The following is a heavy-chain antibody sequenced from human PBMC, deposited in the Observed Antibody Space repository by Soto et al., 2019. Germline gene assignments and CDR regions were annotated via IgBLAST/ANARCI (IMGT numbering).Heavy chain of an antibody. CDR2: ISYDGTKK. D-gene: IGHD5-18*01. Sequence: QVQLVESGGGVVQPGRSLRLSCAASRFTVSSYGMHWVRQAPGKGLEWVAVISYDGTKKYYADSVKGRFSISRDNSKNTLYLQMNSLRAEDPAVYYCAKDNGYTYGIDYWGQGTLVTVSS. CDR3: AKDNGYTYGIDY. V-gene: IGHV3-30*18. CDR1: RFTVSSYG. J-gene: IGHJ4*02.